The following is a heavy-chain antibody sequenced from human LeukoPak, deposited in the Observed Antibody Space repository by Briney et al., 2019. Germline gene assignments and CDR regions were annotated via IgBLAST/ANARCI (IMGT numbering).Heavy chain of an antibody. V-gene: IGHV3-21*04. CDR3: ANYYYDTSGYKN. D-gene: IGHD3-22*01. CDR1: GFTFSSYS. J-gene: IGHJ4*02. CDR2: ISGDSRYI. Sequence: PGGSLRLSCAASGFTFSSYSMNWVRQAPGKGLEWVSAISGDSRYIYYADSVRGRFTISRDNSKNTLYLQMNSLRAEDTAVYYCANYYYDTSGYKNWGQGTLVTVSS.